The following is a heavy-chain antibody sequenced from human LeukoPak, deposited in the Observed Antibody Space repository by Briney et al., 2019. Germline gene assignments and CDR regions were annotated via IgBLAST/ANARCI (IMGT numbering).Heavy chain of an antibody. J-gene: IGHJ5*02. CDR3: ARRESSSWFSNWFDP. Sequence: GGSLRLSCAASGFTFSTYSMNWVRQAPGKGLEWVSSISSNSRYIYNADSMRGRFTISRDNAKNSLYLQMNSLRAEDTAVYYCARRESSSWFSNWFDPWGQGTLVTVSS. CDR1: GFTFSTYS. D-gene: IGHD6-13*01. CDR2: ISSNSRYI. V-gene: IGHV3-21*01.